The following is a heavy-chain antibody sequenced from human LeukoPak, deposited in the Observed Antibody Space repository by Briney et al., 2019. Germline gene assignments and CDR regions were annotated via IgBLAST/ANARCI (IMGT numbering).Heavy chain of an antibody. CDR3: AREGRSGGGDI. V-gene: IGHV3-21*01. CDR1: GFTFSSYS. D-gene: IGHD3-10*01. CDR2: ISSSSSYV. J-gene: IGHJ3*02. Sequence: GGSLRLSCAASGFTFSSYSMNWVRQAPGKGLEWVSSISSSSSYVYYADSVKGRFTISRDNAKNSLYLQMNSLRAEDTAVYYCAREGRSGGGDIWGQGTMVTVSS.